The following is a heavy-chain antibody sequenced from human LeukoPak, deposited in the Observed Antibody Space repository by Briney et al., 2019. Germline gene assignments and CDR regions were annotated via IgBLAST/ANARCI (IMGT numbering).Heavy chain of an antibody. D-gene: IGHD1-26*01. CDR3: TRDSYISDVYYGMDV. V-gene: IGHV3-74*01. CDR2: INPDGSHT. CDR1: GLTFSNYW. J-gene: IGHJ6*02. Sequence: PGGSLRLSCAASGLTFSNYWMHWIRQDPGKGLMWISRINPDGSHTSYAESVKGRFTIARDNAKNTLYLQMNSLRAEDAAIYFCTRDSYISDVYYGMDVWGQGATVTVSS.